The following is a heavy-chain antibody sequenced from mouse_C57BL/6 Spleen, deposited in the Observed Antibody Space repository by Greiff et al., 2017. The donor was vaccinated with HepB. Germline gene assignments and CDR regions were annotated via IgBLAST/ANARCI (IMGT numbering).Heavy chain of an antibody. V-gene: IGHV1-81*01. CDR1: GYTFTSYG. D-gene: IGHD2-5*01. J-gene: IGHJ4*01. CDR2: IYPRSGNT. Sequence: QVQLKQSGAELARPGASVKLSCKASGYTFTSYGISWVKQRTGQGLEWIGEIYPRSGNTYYNEKFKGKATLTADKSSSTAYMELRSLTSEDSAVYFCARGGISNYGRDYWGQGTSVTVSS. CDR3: ARGGISNYGRDY.